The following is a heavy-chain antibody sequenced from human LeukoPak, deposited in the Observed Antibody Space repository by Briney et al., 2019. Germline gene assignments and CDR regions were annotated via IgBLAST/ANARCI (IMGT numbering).Heavy chain of an antibody. CDR3: ARGGRVTMVRGADFDY. CDR1: GYSISSGYY. J-gene: IGHJ4*02. V-gene: IGHV4-38-2*02. D-gene: IGHD3-10*01. CDR2: IYHSGST. Sequence: SETLSLTCTVSGYSISSGYYWGWIRQPPGKGLEWIGSIYHSGSTYYNPSLKSRVTISVDTSKNQFSLKLSSVTAADTAVYYCARGGRVTMVRGADFDYWGQGTLVTVSS.